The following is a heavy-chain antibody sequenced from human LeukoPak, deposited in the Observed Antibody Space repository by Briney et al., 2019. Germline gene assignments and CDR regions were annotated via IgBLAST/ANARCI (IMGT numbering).Heavy chain of an antibody. Sequence: PGGSLRLSCAASGNYWMHWVRQAPGKGLVWVSHINGDGSWTTYADSVKGRFTISKDNPKNTVYLQMNNLRAEDTAVYYCVSFYETYWGRGTLVTVSS. J-gene: IGHJ4*02. CDR1: GNYW. CDR3: VSFYETY. CDR2: INGDGSWT. D-gene: IGHD2-2*01. V-gene: IGHV3-74*01.